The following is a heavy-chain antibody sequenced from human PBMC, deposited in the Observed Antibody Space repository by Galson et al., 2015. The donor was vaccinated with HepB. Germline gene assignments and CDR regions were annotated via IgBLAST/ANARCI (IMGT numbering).Heavy chain of an antibody. CDR3: ARGGLRVVVPAAEIPFDL. CDR2: IYYSGST. D-gene: IGHD2-2*01. V-gene: IGHV4-39*01. CDR1: GGSISSSSYY. J-gene: IGHJ2*01. Sequence: SETLSLTCTVSGGSISSSSYYWGWIRQPPGKGLEWIGSIYYSGSTYYNPSLKGRVTISVDTSKNQFSLKLSSVTAADTAVYYCARGGLRVVVPAAEIPFDLWGRGTLVTVSS.